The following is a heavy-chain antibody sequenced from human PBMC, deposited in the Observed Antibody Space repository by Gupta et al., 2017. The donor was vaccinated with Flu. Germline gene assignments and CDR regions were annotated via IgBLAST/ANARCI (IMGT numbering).Heavy chain of an antibody. D-gene: IGHD3-22*01. CDR3: ARAYYYDSRGYSPDAFDI. V-gene: IGHV4-34*01. CDR1: GGSLSNYY. CDR2: IKQSGST. J-gene: IGHJ3*02. Sequence: QVHLQQWGAGLFMPSETLSLTCAVYGGSLSNYYWSWIRQAPGKGLEWIGEIKQSGSTNYNPPIKSRVTIAVDTSKKQFSLMVSSVTAADTAVYYCARAYYYDSRGYSPDAFDIWGQGTMVTVSS.